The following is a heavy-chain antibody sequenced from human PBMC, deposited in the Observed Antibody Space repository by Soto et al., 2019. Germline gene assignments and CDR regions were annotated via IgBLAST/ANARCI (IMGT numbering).Heavy chain of an antibody. V-gene: IGHV4-4*08. J-gene: IGHJ3*02. CDR1: ADSLAAYY. CDR2: VHGIGTT. Sequence: QVLLPESGPGLVKPSGTLSLTCSVPADSLAAYYWNWIRLTPGKGLEWVGYVHGIGTTRYKPSLKSRVTISMDTSKNQLSLRLTSATPADTAVYYCARTGRLGDPFAIWRQGTMVNVSS. D-gene: IGHD1-26*01. CDR3: ARTGRLGDPFAI.